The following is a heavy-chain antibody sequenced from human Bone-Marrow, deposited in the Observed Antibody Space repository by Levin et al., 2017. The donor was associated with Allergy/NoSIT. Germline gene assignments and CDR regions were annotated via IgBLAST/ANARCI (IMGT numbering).Heavy chain of an antibody. CDR3: ARHGTDNSGYVGGIDY. Sequence: GESLKISCKGSGYSFTSYWIGWVRQMPGKGLEWMGIIYPGDSDTRYSPSFQGQVTISADKSISTAYLQWSSLKASDTAMYYCARHGTDNSGYVGGIDYWGQGTLVTVSS. J-gene: IGHJ4*02. CDR2: IYPGDSDT. D-gene: IGHD5-12*01. CDR1: GYSFTSYW. V-gene: IGHV5-51*01.